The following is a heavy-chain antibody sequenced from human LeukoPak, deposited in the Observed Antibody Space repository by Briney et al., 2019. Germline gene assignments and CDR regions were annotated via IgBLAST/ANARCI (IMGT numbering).Heavy chain of an antibody. CDR3: ARQITMVRGGYYFDY. D-gene: IGHD3-10*01. J-gene: IGHJ4*02. CDR1: GGSISSYY. CDR2: IYHSGST. Sequence: SETLSLTCTVSGGSISSYYWSWIRQPPGKGLEWIGSIYHSGSTYYNPSLKSRVTISVDTSKNQFSLKLSSVTAADTAVYYCARQITMVRGGYYFDYWGQGTLVTVSS. V-gene: IGHV4-59*04.